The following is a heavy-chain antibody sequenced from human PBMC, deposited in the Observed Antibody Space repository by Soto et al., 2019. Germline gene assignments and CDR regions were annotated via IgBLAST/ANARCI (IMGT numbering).Heavy chain of an antibody. CDR2: MNMDGSVT. V-gene: IGHV3-74*01. D-gene: IGHD6-13*01. CDR1: GFTFSSYW. J-gene: IGHJ4*02. CDR3: AREGVTAGLDS. Sequence: SLRLSCAASGFTFSSYWMHWVRQAPGKGLVWVSRMNMDGSVTRYADSVKGRFTTSRDNAKNTLFLQMNSLTAEDTAVYYCAREGVTAGLDSWGQGTLVTVSS.